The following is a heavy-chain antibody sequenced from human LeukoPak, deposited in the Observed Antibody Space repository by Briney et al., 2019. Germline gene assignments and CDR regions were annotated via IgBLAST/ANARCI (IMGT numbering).Heavy chain of an antibody. Sequence: GGSLRLSCAASGFTFSSYAMSWVRQAPGKGLEWVSDISGSGGSTYYADSVKGRFTISRDNSKNTLYLQMNSLRAEDTAVYYCAKEGRRYCSSTSCYTPEYYYMDVWGKGTTVIVSS. V-gene: IGHV3-23*01. CDR2: ISGSGGST. CDR3: AKEGRRYCSSTSCYTPEYYYMDV. D-gene: IGHD2-2*02. J-gene: IGHJ6*03. CDR1: GFTFSSYA.